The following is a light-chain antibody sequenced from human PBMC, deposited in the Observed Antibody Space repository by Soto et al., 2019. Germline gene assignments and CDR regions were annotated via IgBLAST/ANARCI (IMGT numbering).Light chain of an antibody. CDR3: QSYDSRLSAYV. Sequence: QSVLTQPPSVSGAPGQRVTISCTGSSSNIGAGYDVYWYQQLPGRAPKLLGSHRPSGVPDRFSASKSDTSGSLAITGLQADDEADYFCQSYDSRLSAYVFGTGTKVTVL. V-gene: IGLV1-40*01. CDR2: S. CDR1: SSNIGAGYD. J-gene: IGLJ1*01.